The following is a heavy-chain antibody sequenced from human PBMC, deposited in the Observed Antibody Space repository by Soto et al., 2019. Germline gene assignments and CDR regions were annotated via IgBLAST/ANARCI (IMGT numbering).Heavy chain of an antibody. CDR3: VQTTGLPGFDL. Sequence: EVQLVESGGGLIQPGGSLRLSCAASGFTVSSKYMTWVRQAPGKGLEWVSVIYGGGTTYYADSVKGRFTISRDISKNTSYLQVNSLRAADTAVYYCVQTTGLPGFDLWGQGTLVTVSS. J-gene: IGHJ4*02. CDR2: IYGGGTT. V-gene: IGHV3-53*01. D-gene: IGHD1-1*01. CDR1: GFTVSSKY.